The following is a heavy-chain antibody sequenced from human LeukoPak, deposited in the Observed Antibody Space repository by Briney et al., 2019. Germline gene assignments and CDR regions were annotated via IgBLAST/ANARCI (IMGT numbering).Heavy chain of an antibody. D-gene: IGHD2-2*01. V-gene: IGHV3-9*03. CDR2: IDWISRNM. Sequence: PGGSLRLSCAASGFTFGDYAMHWVRQTPGKGLEWVSGIDWISRNMVYADSVKGRFTISRDNAKNSLYLQMSSLRAEDMALYYCAKDRSSTLDDAFDFWGQGTMVTVSS. CDR1: GFTFGDYA. J-gene: IGHJ3*01. CDR3: AKDRSSTLDDAFDF.